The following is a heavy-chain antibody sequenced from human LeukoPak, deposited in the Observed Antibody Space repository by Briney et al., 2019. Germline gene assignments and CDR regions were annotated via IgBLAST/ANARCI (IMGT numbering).Heavy chain of an antibody. J-gene: IGHJ4*02. Sequence: GGSLRLSCAASGFTFSSYSMNWVRQAPGKGLEWVSSISSSSSYIYYADSVKGRFTISRDNAKNSLYLQMNSLRAEDTAVYYCARKENVYYYFDYWGRGTLVTVSS. CDR1: GFTFSSYS. V-gene: IGHV3-21*01. CDR3: ARKENVYYYFDY. D-gene: IGHD3-10*01. CDR2: ISSSSSYI.